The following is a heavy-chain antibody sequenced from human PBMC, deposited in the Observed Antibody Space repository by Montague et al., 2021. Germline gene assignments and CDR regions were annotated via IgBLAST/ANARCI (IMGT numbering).Heavy chain of an antibody. D-gene: IGHD2-21*01. CDR3: ARDQGQGYCGGDCYVGLDX. CDR2: IKQDGSEK. CDR1: GFTFSNYW. V-gene: IGHV3-7*01. J-gene: IGHJ4*02. Sequence: SLRLSCAASGFTFSNYWMSWVRQAPGKGLEWVANIKQDGSEKHYVASVKGGFTISRDNAKNSLYLQMNSLRAEDTAVYFCARDQGQGYCGGDCYVGLDXWGQGTLVTVSS.